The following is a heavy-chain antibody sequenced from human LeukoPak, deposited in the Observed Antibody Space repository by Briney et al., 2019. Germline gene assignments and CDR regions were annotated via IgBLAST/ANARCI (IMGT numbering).Heavy chain of an antibody. CDR2: ISYDGSNK. CDR3: ARVQFWGWLGLYYYYYGMDV. V-gene: IGHV3-30*03. CDR1: GFTVSSNY. J-gene: IGHJ6*02. Sequence: TGGSLRLSCAASGFTVSSNYMSWVRQAPGKGLEWVAVISYDGSNKYYADSVKGRFTISRDNSKNTLYLQMNSPRAEDTAVYYCARVQFWGWLGLYYYYYGMDVWGQGTTVTVSS. D-gene: IGHD3-16*01.